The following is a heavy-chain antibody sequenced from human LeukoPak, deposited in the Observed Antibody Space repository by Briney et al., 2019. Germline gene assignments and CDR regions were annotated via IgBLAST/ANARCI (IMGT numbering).Heavy chain of an antibody. CDR1: GGSISSSNW. V-gene: IGHV4-4*02. Sequence: PSETLSLTCAVSGGSISSSNWWSWVRQPPGKGLEWIGEIYHSGSTNYNPSLKSRVIISVDTSKNQFSLKLSSVTAADTAVYYCARRAEGYNYWDYWGQGTLVTVSS. CDR2: IYHSGST. J-gene: IGHJ4*02. D-gene: IGHD5-24*01. CDR3: ARRAEGYNYWDY.